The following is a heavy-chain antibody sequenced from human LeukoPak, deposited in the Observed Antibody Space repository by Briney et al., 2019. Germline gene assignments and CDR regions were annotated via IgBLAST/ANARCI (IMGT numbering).Heavy chain of an antibody. J-gene: IGHJ4*02. CDR3: AREFVLGDYDY. CDR2: ISSSSSYI. V-gene: IGHV3-11*06. Sequence: KPGGSLRLSCAASGFTFSDYYMSWIRQAPGKGLEWVSSISSSSSYIYYADSVKGRFTISRDNAKNSLYLQMNSLRAEDTAVYYCAREFVLGDYDYWGQGTLVTVSS. D-gene: IGHD2-21*01. CDR1: GFTFSDYY.